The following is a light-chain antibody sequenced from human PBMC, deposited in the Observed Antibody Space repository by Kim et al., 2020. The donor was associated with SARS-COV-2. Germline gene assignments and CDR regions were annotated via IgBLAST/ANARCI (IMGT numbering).Light chain of an antibody. CDR1: QSISNN. V-gene: IGKV3D-15*01. CDR3: QQYHNWPPLT. CDR2: GAS. Sequence: IVMTQSPVTLSVSPGEEATLSCSASQSISNNLAWYQQKPGQAPRLLIYGASSRATDIPARFSGSGSGTQFSLTISSLQSDDFAIYYCQQYHNWPPLTFGGGTKVDIK. J-gene: IGKJ4*01.